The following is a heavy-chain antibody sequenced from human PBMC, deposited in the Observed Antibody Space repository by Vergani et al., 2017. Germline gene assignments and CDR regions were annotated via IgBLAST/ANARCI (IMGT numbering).Heavy chain of an antibody. CDR2: IQFDGSNQ. Sequence: VHLEESGGGVVQRGGSLRLSCATSGFTLSNYDMQWIRQGPGKGLEFVAFIQFDGSNQYYADSVKGRFTLSRDFSKNTLYLQMNSLRTDDTATYYCAKHFRGWGIDYWGQGTQVIVSS. D-gene: IGHD3-16*01. CDR3: AKHFRGWGIDY. J-gene: IGHJ4*02. V-gene: IGHV3-30*02. CDR1: GFTLSNYD.